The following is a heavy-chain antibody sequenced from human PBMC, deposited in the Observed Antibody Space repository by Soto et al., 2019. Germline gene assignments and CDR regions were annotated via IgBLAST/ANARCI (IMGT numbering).Heavy chain of an antibody. CDR3: ARDKVGQWLREYYYYYMDV. CDR1: GFTFSGYG. J-gene: IGHJ6*03. D-gene: IGHD5-12*01. V-gene: IGHV3-33*01. Sequence: GGSLRLSCAASGFTFSGYGMHWVRQAPGKGLEWVAVIWYDGSNKYYADSVKGRFTISRDNSKNTLYLQMNSLRAEDTAVYYCARDKVGQWLREYYYYYMDVWGKGTTVTVSS. CDR2: IWYDGSNK.